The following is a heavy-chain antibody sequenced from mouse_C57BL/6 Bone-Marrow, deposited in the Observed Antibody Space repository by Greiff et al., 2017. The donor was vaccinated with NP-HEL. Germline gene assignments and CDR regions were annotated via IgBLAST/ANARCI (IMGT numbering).Heavy chain of an antibody. CDR1: GYAFTNYL. V-gene: IGHV1-54*01. CDR3: ARTYDYGTLAY. CDR2: INPGSGGT. Sequence: VKLMESGAELVRPGTSVKVSCKASGYAFTNYLIEWVKQRPGQGLEWIGMINPGSGGTNYNEKFKGKATLTADKSSSTAYMQLSSLTSEDSAVYFCARTYDYGTLAYWGQGTLVTVSA. D-gene: IGHD2-4*01. J-gene: IGHJ3*01.